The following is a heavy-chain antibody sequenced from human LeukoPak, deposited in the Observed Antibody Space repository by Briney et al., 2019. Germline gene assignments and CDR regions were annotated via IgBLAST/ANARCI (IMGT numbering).Heavy chain of an antibody. CDR1: GFTFSRFE. CDR3: ARVGPVEYSSSYYFDY. CDR2: ISSSSSYI. Sequence: GGSLRLSCVASGFTFSRFEMNWVRQAPGKGLEWVSSISSSSSYIYYADSVKGRFTISRDNAKNSLYLQMNSLRAEDTAVYYCARVGPVEYSSSYYFDYWGQGTLVTVSS. V-gene: IGHV3-21*01. J-gene: IGHJ4*02. D-gene: IGHD6-6*01.